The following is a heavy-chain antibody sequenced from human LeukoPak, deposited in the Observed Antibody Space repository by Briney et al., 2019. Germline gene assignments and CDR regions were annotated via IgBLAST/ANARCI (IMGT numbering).Heavy chain of an antibody. V-gene: IGHV3-23*01. J-gene: IGHJ4*02. D-gene: IGHD5-24*01. Sequence: GGSLRLSCAASGFTFSSYAMSWVRQAPGKGLEWVSAISGSGGSTYYAGSVKGRFTISRDNSKNTLYLQMNSLRAEDTAVYYCAKDISTVEMATMAEYWGQGTLVTVSS. CDR1: GFTFSSYA. CDR2: ISGSGGST. CDR3: AKDISTVEMATMAEY.